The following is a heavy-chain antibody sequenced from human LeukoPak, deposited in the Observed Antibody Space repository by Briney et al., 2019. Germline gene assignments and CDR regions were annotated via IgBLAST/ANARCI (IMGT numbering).Heavy chain of an antibody. D-gene: IGHD3-16*02. V-gene: IGHV3-30-3*01. CDR1: GFTFSSYA. CDR2: VSYDGSNK. CDR3: ARDPDDYVWGSYRYSRRLDY. Sequence: GGSLRLSCAASGFTFSSYAMHWVRQAPGKGLEWVAVVSYDGSNKYYADSVKGRFTISRDNSKNTLYLQMNSLRAEDTAVYYCARDPDDYVWGSYRYSRRLDYWGPGTLVTVSS. J-gene: IGHJ4*02.